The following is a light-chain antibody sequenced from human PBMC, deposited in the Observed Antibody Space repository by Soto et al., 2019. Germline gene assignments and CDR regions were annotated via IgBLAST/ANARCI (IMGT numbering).Light chain of an antibody. J-gene: IGKJ1*01. CDR2: GAS. CDR1: ESVSSSY. CDR3: QQYGSSLTWT. V-gene: IGKV3-20*01. Sequence: EIVLTQSPGTLSLSPGERATLSCRASESVSSSYLAWYQQKPGQAPRLLIYGASSRDTGIPDRFRGSGSGTDFSLTISRLEPEDFAVYYCQQYGSSLTWTFGQGTKVEIK.